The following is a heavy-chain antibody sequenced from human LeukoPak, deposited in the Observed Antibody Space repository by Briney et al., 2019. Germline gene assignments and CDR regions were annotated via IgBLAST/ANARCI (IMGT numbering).Heavy chain of an antibody. V-gene: IGHV4-38-2*01. CDR3: ARVGITVAGPFDY. D-gene: IGHD6-19*01. J-gene: IGHJ4*02. Sequence: SETLSLTCAVSGYSISSDYFWGWIRQPPGRGLEWIGSIYHSGTTYYSPSLKSRVTISVDTSKNQFSLKLSSVTAADTAVYYCARVGITVAGPFDYWGQGTLVAVSS. CDR2: IYHSGTT. CDR1: GYSISSDYF.